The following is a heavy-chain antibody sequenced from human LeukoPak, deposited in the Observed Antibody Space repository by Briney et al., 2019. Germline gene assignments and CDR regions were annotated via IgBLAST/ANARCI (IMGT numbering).Heavy chain of an antibody. CDR3: ARLSSGYYTDDAFDI. CDR1: GGSISSSSYY. D-gene: IGHD3-22*01. Sequence: SETLSLTCTVSGGSISSSSYYWGWIRQPPGKGLEWIGSIYYSGSTYYNPSLKSRVTISVDTSKNQFSLKLSSVTAADTAVYYCARLSSGYYTDDAFDIWGQGTMVTVSS. J-gene: IGHJ3*02. CDR2: IYYSGST. V-gene: IGHV4-39*01.